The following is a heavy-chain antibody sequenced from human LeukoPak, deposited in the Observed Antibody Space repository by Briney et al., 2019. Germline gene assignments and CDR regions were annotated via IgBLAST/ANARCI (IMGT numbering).Heavy chain of an antibody. Sequence: GASVKVSCKASGGTFSSYAISWVRQAPGQGLEWMGGIIPIFGTANYAQKFQGRVTITADKSTSTAYMELISLRSEDTAVYYCARVPYYDILTGYSHGWFDPWGQGTLVTVSS. CDR1: GGTFSSYA. CDR2: IIPIFGTA. D-gene: IGHD3-9*01. V-gene: IGHV1-69*06. J-gene: IGHJ5*02. CDR3: ARVPYYDILTGYSHGWFDP.